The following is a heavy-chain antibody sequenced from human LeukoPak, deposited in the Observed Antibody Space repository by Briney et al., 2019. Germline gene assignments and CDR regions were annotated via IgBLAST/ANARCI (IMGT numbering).Heavy chain of an antibody. CDR1: GFTFNSYW. V-gene: IGHV3-7*01. CDR3: ARGSQCSGGSCYNTYDN. J-gene: IGHJ4*02. D-gene: IGHD2-15*01. Sequence: AGGSLRLSCGASGFTFNSYWMSWVRQAPGKGLEWVANIKQDGSEQYYVDSVKGRFTISRDNAKNSLYLQINSLRAGDTAVYYCARGSQCSGGSCYNTYDNGGQGTLVTVSS. CDR2: IKQDGSEQ.